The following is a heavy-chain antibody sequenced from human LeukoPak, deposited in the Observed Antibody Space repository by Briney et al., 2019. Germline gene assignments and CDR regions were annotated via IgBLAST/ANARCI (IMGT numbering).Heavy chain of an antibody. V-gene: IGHV4-61*08. Sequence: PSETLSLTCTVSGGSISSGGYYWSWIRQHPGKGLEWIGYIYYSGSTNYNPSLKSRVTISVDTSKNQFSLKLSSVTAADTAVYYCASASSGYLYYFDYWGQGTLVTVSS. J-gene: IGHJ4*02. CDR2: IYYSGST. CDR1: GGSISSGGYY. CDR3: ASASSGYLYYFDY. D-gene: IGHD3-22*01.